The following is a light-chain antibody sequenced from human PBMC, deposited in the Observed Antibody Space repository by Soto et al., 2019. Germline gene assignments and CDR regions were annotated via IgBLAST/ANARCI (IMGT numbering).Light chain of an antibody. Sequence: EIVMTQSPGTLSLSPGERATLSCRASQSVSSSYLTCYQQKPGQAPRLLIYAASSRATGIPDRFSGSGSGTDSTLTISRLEPEVFAVYCCQQYGSSPPTFGQGTKLEIK. CDR2: AAS. CDR3: QQYGSSPPT. V-gene: IGKV3-20*01. CDR1: QSVSSSY. J-gene: IGKJ2*01.